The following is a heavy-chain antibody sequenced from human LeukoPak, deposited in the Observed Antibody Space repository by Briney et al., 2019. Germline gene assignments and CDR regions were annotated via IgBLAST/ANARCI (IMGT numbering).Heavy chain of an antibody. CDR2: IYGSGIT. V-gene: IGHV4-4*07. D-gene: IGHD3-22*01. CDR1: GGSIISNY. J-gene: IGHJ6*03. Sequence: SETLSLTCTVSGGSIISNYWSWIRQSAGTGLEWIGRIYGSGITDYNPSLKSRVTMSLDTSRKQFSLRLTSVTAVDTAVYYCARLKFYDSTGYSPGYYMDVWGKGTTVSVFS. CDR3: ARLKFYDSTGYSPGYYMDV.